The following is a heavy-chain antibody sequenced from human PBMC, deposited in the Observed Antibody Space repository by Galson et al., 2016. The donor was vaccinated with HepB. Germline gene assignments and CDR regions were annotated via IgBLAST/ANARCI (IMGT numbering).Heavy chain of an antibody. CDR2: ISYDGSNK. CDR1: GFTFSSYA. J-gene: IGHJ6*02. D-gene: IGHD2-21*02. V-gene: IGHV3-30*18. CDR3: AKDLCRGDCYFYHGMDV. Sequence: SLRLSCAASGFTFSSYAMHWVRQAPGKGLEWVAVISYDGSNKYNADSVKGRFTISRDNSKNTLYLQMNSLRAEDTAVYYCAKDLCRGDCYFYHGMDVWGQGTTVSVSS.